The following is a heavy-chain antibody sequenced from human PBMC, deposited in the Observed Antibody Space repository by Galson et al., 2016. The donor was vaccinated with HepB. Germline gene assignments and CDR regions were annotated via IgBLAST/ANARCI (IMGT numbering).Heavy chain of an antibody. CDR1: GFTSSSYW. V-gene: IGHV3-74*01. D-gene: IGHD3-10*01. Sequence: SLRLSCAASGFTSSSYWMHWARRAPGKGLVWVSRISSDGSKTTYADSVKGRFTISRDNAKNTLSLQMNSLRVEETAVYYCHVWFGESRYGVDVWGQGTTVTVSS. J-gene: IGHJ6*02. CDR3: HVWFGESRYGVDV. CDR2: ISSDGSKT.